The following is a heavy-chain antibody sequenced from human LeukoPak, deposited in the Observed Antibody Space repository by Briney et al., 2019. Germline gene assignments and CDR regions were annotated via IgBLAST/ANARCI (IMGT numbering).Heavy chain of an antibody. J-gene: IGHJ4*02. V-gene: IGHV3-49*04. CDR2: IRSKAYGGTT. Sequence: GGSLRLSCTASGFTFGDYAMSWVRQAPGKGLEWVGFIRSKAYGGTTEYAASVKGRFTISRDDSKSIAYLQMNSLKTEDTAVYYRTGRYGGYADYFDYWGQGTLVTVSS. D-gene: IGHD5-12*01. CDR3: TGRYGGYADYFDY. CDR1: GFTFGDYA.